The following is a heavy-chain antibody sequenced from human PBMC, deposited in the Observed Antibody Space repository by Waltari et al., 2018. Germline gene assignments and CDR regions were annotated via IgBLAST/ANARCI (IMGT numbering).Heavy chain of an antibody. CDR2: INHSGRT. J-gene: IGHJ4*02. Sequence: QVQLQQWGAGLLKPSETLSLTCAVYGGSFSGYYWSWIRQPPGKGLEWIGEINHSGRTNYNPTLKSRVTISVDTSKNQFSLKLSSATAADTAVYYCAREGRAAAGPRSRSDGYWGQGTLATVSS. D-gene: IGHD6-13*01. CDR1: GGSFSGYY. CDR3: AREGRAAAGPRSRSDGY. V-gene: IGHV4-34*01.